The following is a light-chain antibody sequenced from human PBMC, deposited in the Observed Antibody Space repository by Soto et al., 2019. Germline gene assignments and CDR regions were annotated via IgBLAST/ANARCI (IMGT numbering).Light chain of an antibody. Sequence: IQMTQSPSTLSGSVGDRVTITCRASQSISYRLAWYQQKPGKAPKLLIYDASSLESGVPSTFSGSGSGTEFTLTITSLQPDDFATYYCQQYNSYSWTSGQGTKVDIK. CDR3: QQYNSYSWT. V-gene: IGKV1-5*01. J-gene: IGKJ1*01. CDR2: DAS. CDR1: QSISYR.